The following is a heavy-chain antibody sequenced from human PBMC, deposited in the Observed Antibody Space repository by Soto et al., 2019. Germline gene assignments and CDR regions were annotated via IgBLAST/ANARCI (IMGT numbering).Heavy chain of an antibody. J-gene: IGHJ4*02. Sequence: PRRNPGISSAASGFTFSDYGMHWFRQAPGKGLEWVAGIWYDGRNKYYADSVKGRFTISRDNSKNSVYLQMNSLRAEDTAVYYCAIFIPLAPGSLHFRGQG. CDR3: AIFIPLAPGSLHF. CDR2: IWYDGRNK. CDR1: GFTFSDYG. D-gene: IGHD1-1*01. V-gene: IGHV3-33*01.